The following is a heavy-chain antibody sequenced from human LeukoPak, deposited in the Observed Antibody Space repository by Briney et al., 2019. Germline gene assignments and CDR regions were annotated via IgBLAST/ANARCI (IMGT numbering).Heavy chain of an antibody. V-gene: IGHV1-24*01. CDR3: ATHSSGYYYVNPLWQH. J-gene: IGHJ1*01. CDR1: RYILTELS. D-gene: IGHD3-22*01. CDR2: FDPEDGET. Sequence: ASVKVSCKVSRYILTELSMHWVRQAPGKGLEWMGGFDPEDGETIYAQKFQGRITMTEDTSTDTAYMELSSLRSEDTAVYYCATHSSGYYYVNPLWQHWGQGTLVTVSS.